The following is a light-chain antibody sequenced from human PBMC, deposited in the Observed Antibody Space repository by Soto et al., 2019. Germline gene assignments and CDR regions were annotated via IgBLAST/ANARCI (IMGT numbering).Light chain of an antibody. CDR1: QSVSSN. CDR2: GAS. J-gene: IGKJ1*01. V-gene: IGKV3-15*01. Sequence: EIVMTQSPATLSVSPGERATLYFSASQSVSSNLALYQQTPGQAPRLLIYGASTRATGIPARFSGSGSGTEFTLTISSLQSEDFAVYYCQQYNNWPTWTGGQGTKVDIK. CDR3: QQYNNWPTWT.